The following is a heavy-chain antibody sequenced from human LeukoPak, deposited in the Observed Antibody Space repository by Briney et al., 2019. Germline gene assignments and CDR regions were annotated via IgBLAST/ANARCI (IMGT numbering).Heavy chain of an antibody. V-gene: IGHV4-59*01. CDR1: GGSISSYY. Sequence: SETLSLTCAVSGGSISSYYWSWIRQPPGKGLEWIGYIYYSGSTNYNPSLKSRVTLSVDTSKNQFSLKLSSVTAADTAVYYCASFYYDYYYFDYWGQGTLVTVSS. CDR3: ASFYYDYYYFDY. J-gene: IGHJ4*02. D-gene: IGHD3-22*01. CDR2: IYYSGST.